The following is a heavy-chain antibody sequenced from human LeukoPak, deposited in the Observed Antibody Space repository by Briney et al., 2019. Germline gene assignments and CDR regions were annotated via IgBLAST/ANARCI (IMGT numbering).Heavy chain of an antibody. CDR1: GGTFSSYA. V-gene: IGHV1-69*13. CDR2: IIPIFGTA. D-gene: IGHD3-10*01. Sequence: GASVKVSCKASGGTFSSYAISWVRQPPGQGLEWMGGIIPIFGTANYAQKFQGRVTITADESTSTAYMELSSLRSEDTAVYYCARDPYHGTGTYRYFYGMDVWGQGTTVTVSS. J-gene: IGHJ6*02. CDR3: ARDPYHGTGTYRYFYGMDV.